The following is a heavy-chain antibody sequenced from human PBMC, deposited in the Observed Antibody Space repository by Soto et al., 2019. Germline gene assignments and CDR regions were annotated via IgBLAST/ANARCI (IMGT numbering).Heavy chain of an antibody. CDR2: VFPIYSTS. Sequence: QVQLVQSGAEVKQPGASVKVSCKTSGGTLSDYGISWVRQAPGHGLEWMGGVFPIYSTSNYAPKFHGRVTFSADDSTAYMELSSLKSEDTAVYYCAKNSVTRARVDYYYGLDVWGQGTTVIVSS. CDR1: GGTLSDYG. D-gene: IGHD4-17*01. J-gene: IGHJ6*02. V-gene: IGHV1-69*01. CDR3: AKNSVTRARVDYYYGLDV.